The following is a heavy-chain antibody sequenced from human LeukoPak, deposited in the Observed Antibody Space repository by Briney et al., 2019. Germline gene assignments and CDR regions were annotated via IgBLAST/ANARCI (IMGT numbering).Heavy chain of an antibody. CDR1: GGTFSSYA. D-gene: IGHD4-17*01. CDR2: IIPILDIA. J-gene: IGHJ4*02. V-gene: IGHV1-69*04. Sequence: SVKVSCKASGGTFSSYAISWVRQAPGQGLEWMGRIIPILDIANYAQKFQDRVTITADKSTSTAYMELSSLRSEDTAVYYCARGTVTIGDYFDYWAQGTLVTVSS. CDR3: ARGTVTIGDYFDY.